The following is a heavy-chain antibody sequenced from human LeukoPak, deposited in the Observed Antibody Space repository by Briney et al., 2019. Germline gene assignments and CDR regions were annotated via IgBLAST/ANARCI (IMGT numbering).Heavy chain of an antibody. Sequence: SVKVSCKASGGTFSSYAISWVRQAPGQGLEWMGGIIPIFGTANYAQKFQGRVTITTDESTSTAYMELSSLRSEDTAVYYCARKIRGYCGGDCYSVWGQGTLVTVSS. D-gene: IGHD2-21*02. J-gene: IGHJ4*02. CDR1: GGTFSSYA. V-gene: IGHV1-69*05. CDR3: ARKIRGYCGGDCYSV. CDR2: IIPIFGTA.